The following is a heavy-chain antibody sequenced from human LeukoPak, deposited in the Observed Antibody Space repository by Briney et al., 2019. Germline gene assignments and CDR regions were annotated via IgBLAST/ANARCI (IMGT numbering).Heavy chain of an antibody. Sequence: PSETLSLTCTVSGGSISSGGYYWSGIRQHPGKGLEWIGYIYYSGSTYYNPSLKSRVTISVDTSKNQFSLKLSSVTAADTAVYYCARVRFLEWLFESDAFDIWGQGTMVTVSS. D-gene: IGHD3-3*01. CDR2: IYYSGST. V-gene: IGHV4-31*03. CDR3: ARVRFLEWLFESDAFDI. J-gene: IGHJ3*02. CDR1: GGSISSGGYY.